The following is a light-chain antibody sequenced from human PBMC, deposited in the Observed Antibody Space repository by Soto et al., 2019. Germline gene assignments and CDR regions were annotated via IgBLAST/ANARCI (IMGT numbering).Light chain of an antibody. Sequence: EIVLTQSPGTLSLSPGERATLSCRASQSVSDLAWYQHRPGQAPRLLIYAASSRATGIPVRFSGSGSGTDFTLSISRLEPEDFAVYYCQHYGSSSWTFGQGTKVDI. CDR1: QSVSD. CDR3: QHYGSSSWT. V-gene: IGKV3-20*01. CDR2: AAS. J-gene: IGKJ1*01.